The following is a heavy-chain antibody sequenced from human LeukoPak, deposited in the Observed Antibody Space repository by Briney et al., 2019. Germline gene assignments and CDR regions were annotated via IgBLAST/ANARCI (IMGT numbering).Heavy chain of an antibody. CDR1: GYTFTSYD. D-gene: IGHD5-18*01. V-gene: IGHV1-8*01. CDR2: MNPNSGNT. J-gene: IGHJ6*03. Sequence: ASVKVSCKASGYTFTSYDINWVRQATGQGLEWMGWMNPNSGNTGYAQKFQGRVTMTGNTSISTAYMELSSLRSEDTAVYYCARDNGGTAMAYYYYYYMDVWGKGTTVTISS. CDR3: ARDNGGTAMAYYYYYYMDV.